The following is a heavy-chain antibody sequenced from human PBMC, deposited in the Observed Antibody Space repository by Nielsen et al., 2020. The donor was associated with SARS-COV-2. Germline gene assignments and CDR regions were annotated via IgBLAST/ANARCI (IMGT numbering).Heavy chain of an antibody. CDR2: IYPADSDT. D-gene: IGHD1-14*01. CDR1: GYSFTSYW. Sequence: GESLKISCQGSGYSFTSYWIAWVRQVPGKGLELMGMIYPADSDTRYSPSFQGQATISGDRSSIAYLQWSSLKASDTAMYYCARHESPGGIYYYHMDVWGQGTTVTVSS. J-gene: IGHJ6*02. V-gene: IGHV5-51*01. CDR3: ARHESPGGIYYYHMDV.